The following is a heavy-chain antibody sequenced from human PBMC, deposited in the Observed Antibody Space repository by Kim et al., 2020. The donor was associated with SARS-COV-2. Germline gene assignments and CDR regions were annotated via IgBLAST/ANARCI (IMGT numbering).Heavy chain of an antibody. CDR2: IYHSGST. Sequence: SETLSLTCAVSGGSISSSDWWSWVRQPPGKGLEGIGEIYHSGSTNYNQSLKRRVTISVDKSKNQFSLKLSSVTAADTAIYYCAKLQLQTPRRIVTTVGTRGTYYFDYWGQGTRVTVSS. V-gene: IGHV4-4*02. CDR3: AKLQLQTPRRIVTTVGTRGTYYFDY. CDR1: GGSISSSDW. D-gene: IGHD1-26*01. J-gene: IGHJ4*02.